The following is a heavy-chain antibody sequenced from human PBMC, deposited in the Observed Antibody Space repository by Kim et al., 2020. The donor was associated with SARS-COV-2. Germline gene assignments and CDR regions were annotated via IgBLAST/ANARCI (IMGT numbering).Heavy chain of an antibody. V-gene: IGHV1-24*01. CDR3: ATESVEWLLLNAFDI. Sequence: KFQGRVTMTEDTSTDTAYMELSSLRSEDTAVYYCATESVEWLLLNAFDIWGQGTMVTVSS. J-gene: IGHJ3*02. D-gene: IGHD3-3*01.